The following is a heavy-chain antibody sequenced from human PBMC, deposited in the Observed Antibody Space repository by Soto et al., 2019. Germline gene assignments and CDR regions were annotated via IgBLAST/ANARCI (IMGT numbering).Heavy chain of an antibody. D-gene: IGHD3-22*01. CDR1: GVG. V-gene: IGHV2-5*01. Sequence: GVGVGWIRQPPGKALEWLALIYWNDDKRYSLSLKCRLTITKDISKNLVFLTMTNMDPLDTATYYCALGDPAYYDSSAYYRGTYFQHWGQGTLVTVSS. CDR3: ALGDPAYYDSSAYYRGTYFQH. J-gene: IGHJ1*01. CDR2: IYWNDDK.